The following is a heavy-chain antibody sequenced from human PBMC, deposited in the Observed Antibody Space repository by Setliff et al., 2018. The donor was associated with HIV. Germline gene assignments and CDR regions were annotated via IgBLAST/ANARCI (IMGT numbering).Heavy chain of an antibody. CDR3: TKDPTPIEVWFFSGYYSEH. D-gene: IGHD3-10*01. CDR1: GFIFGNYG. CDR2: VRHDGSDQ. V-gene: IGHV3-30*02. Sequence: PGGSLRLSCAASGFIFGNYGMHWVRQAPGEGLEWVAFVRHDGSDQYYGDSVKGRFTISRDNSKNTLYLQMNSLRVEDTALYYCTKDPTPIEVWFFSGYYSEHWGQGALVTVSS. J-gene: IGHJ4*02.